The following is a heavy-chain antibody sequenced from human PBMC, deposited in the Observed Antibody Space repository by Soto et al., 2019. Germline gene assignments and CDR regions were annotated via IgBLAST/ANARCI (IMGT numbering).Heavy chain of an antibody. CDR2: ISYDSDTI. V-gene: IGHV3-48*02. J-gene: IGHJ6*02. CDR3: ARLYYDYV. CDR1: GFTFGTYS. D-gene: IGHD3-3*01. Sequence: PGGSLRLFCAGSGFTFGTYSMNWVRQAAGKGLECIAYISYDSDTIQYADSVKGRFTNSRDNAKNSLYLQMNSLRDKDMAVYYCARLYYDYVWGQGTPVTVSS.